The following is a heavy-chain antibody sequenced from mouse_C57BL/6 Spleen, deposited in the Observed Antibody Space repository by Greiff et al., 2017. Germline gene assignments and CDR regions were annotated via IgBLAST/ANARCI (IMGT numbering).Heavy chain of an antibody. CDR1: GYAFTNYL. J-gene: IGHJ2*01. D-gene: IGHD4-1*01. CDR3: ATGTSRFDY. CDR2: INPGSGGT. Sequence: VQLQESGAELVRPGTSVKVSCKASGYAFTNYLIEWVKQRPGQGLEWIGVINPGSGGTNYNEKFKGKATLTADKSSSTADMQLSSLTSEDSAVYFCATGTSRFDYWGQGTTLTVSS. V-gene: IGHV1-54*01.